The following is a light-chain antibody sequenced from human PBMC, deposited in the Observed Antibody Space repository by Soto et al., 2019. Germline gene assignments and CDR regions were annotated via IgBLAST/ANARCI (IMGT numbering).Light chain of an antibody. CDR1: QSVSSS. J-gene: IGKJ1*01. Sequence: EIVLEQSPGTPSLSTGERATLSFSSSQSVSSSYLAWYQQKPGQAPRLLIYGASTRATGIPARFSGSGSGTEFTLTISSLKPKDFAVYYCQQYNNWLTWTFGQGTKVDIK. CDR3: QQYNNWLTWT. V-gene: IGKV3-15*01. CDR2: GAS.